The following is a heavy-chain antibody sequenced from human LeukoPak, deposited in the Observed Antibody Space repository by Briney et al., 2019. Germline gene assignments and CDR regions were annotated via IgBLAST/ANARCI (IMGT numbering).Heavy chain of an antibody. D-gene: IGHD3-10*02. V-gene: IGHV3-23*01. Sequence: QAGGSLRLSCAASGFTFRTSGMSWVRQAPGKGLEWVSAISGSGVSTYYADSVKGRFTISRDNAKNSLYLQMNSLRAEDTAVYYCAELGITMIGGVWGKGTTVTISS. CDR2: ISGSGVST. CDR1: GFTFRTSG. J-gene: IGHJ6*04. CDR3: AELGITMIGGV.